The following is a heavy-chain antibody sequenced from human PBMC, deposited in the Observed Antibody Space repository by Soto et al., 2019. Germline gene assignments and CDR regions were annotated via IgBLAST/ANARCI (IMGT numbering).Heavy chain of an antibody. D-gene: IGHD4-17*01. J-gene: IGHJ4*02. CDR1: GFIFNSSA. CDR2: ISGSGSTT. Sequence: PGWSLRLSCAASGFIFNSSAMTLVRQAQGQGLEWVSTISGSGSTTYYADSVKGRFTIYRDNSKNTLYLQMNSLRAEDTAVYYCAKDPYGDFDYWGQGALVTVSS. V-gene: IGHV3-23*01. CDR3: AKDPYGDFDY.